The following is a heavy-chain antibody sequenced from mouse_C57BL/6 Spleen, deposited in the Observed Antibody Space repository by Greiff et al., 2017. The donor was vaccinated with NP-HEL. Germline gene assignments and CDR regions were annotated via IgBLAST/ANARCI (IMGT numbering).Heavy chain of an antibody. CDR1: GYTFTSYW. CDR3: ARRGAMDY. J-gene: IGHJ4*01. Sequence: QVQLQQPGAELVMPGASVKLSCKASGYTFTSYWMHWVKQRPGQGLEWIGEIDPSASYTNYNQKFKGKTTLTVDKSSSTAYMQLSSLTSEDSAVYYCARRGAMDYWGQGTSVTVSS. CDR2: IDPSASYT. V-gene: IGHV1-69*01.